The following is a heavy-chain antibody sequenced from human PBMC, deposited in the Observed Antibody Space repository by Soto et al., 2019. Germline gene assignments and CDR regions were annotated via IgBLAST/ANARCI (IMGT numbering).Heavy chain of an antibody. CDR3: ARDKPVLRFLELLHPTYYYYYGMDV. Sequence: QVQLVQSGAEVKKPGASVKVSCKASGYTFTGYYMHWVRQAPGQGLEWMGWINPNSGGTNYAQKFQGWVTMTRDTSISTAYMELSRLRSDDTAVYYCARDKPVLRFLELLHPTYYYYYGMDVWGQGTTVTVSS. V-gene: IGHV1-2*04. CDR1: GYTFTGYY. D-gene: IGHD3-3*01. J-gene: IGHJ6*02. CDR2: INPNSGGT.